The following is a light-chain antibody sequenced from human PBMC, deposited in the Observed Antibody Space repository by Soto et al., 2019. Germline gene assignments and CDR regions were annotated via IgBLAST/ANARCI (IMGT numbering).Light chain of an antibody. CDR1: SSDVGSYNL. V-gene: IGLV2-23*01. J-gene: IGLJ1*01. CDR3: CSYAGSSTYV. Sequence: QSVLTQPASLSGSPGQSITISCTGTSSDVGSYNLVSWYQQHPGKAPKLMIYEGGKRPSGVSDRFSGSKSGNTASLTISGLQAEDDADYYCCSYAGSSTYVFGTGTKVTV. CDR2: EGG.